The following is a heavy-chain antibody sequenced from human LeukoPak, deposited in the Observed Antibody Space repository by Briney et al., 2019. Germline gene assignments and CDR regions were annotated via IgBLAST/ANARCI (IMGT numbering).Heavy chain of an antibody. J-gene: IGHJ3*02. CDR2: TNSDGSDT. Sequence: GGSLRLSCAASGFTFSSYWMHWVRQAPGKGLVWVSRTNSDGSDTSYADSVRGRFTISRDNAKNTLYLQMNSLRAEDTAAYYCARLTYIWNFDDFDIWGQGTMVTVSS. V-gene: IGHV3-74*01. D-gene: IGHD1-1*01. CDR1: GFTFSSYW. CDR3: ARLTYIWNFDDFDI.